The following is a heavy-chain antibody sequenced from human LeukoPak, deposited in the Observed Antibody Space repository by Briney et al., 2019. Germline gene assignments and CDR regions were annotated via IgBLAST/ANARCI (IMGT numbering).Heavy chain of an antibody. CDR1: GFTFGSYG. CDR3: ASGGYCNSTTCYGEN. D-gene: IGHD2-2*01. J-gene: IGHJ4*02. V-gene: IGHV3-30*02. CDR2: IRYDGSDK. Sequence: AGGSLRLSCAASGFTFGSYGLHWVRQAPGKGLEWVAFIRYDGSDKYYADSVKGRFTISRDNSKNTLYLQMNSLKTEDTAVYYCASGGYCNSTTCYGENWGQGALVTVSS.